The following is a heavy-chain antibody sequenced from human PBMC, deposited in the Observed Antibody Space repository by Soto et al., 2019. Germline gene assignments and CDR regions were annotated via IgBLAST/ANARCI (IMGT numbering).Heavy chain of an antibody. CDR1: GYTFTTYG. CDR3: ATDRSGYYPGVSNFDD. D-gene: IGHD3-22*01. CDR2: ISPYNGNT. V-gene: IGHV1-18*01. J-gene: IGHJ4*02. Sequence: GASVKVSCKASGYTFTTYGISWVRQAPGQGLEWMGWISPYNGNTNYAQKFQGRVTMTTDTSTSTAYMELRSLRSDDTAVYYCATDRSGYYPGVSNFDDWGQGTLVTVSS.